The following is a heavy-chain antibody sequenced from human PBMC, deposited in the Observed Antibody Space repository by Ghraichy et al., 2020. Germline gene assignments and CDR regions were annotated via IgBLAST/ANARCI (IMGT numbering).Heavy chain of an antibody. V-gene: IGHV3-33*06. J-gene: IGHJ6*02. Sequence: GGSLRLSCAASGFTFSTYGMHWVRQAPGKGLEWVATIWYDGSNEYHADSVRGRFAISRDNLKNTMHLQMDSLRAEDTAVYYCAKNLDSYEFWTYGMDVWGQGTTVSVSS. CDR3: AKNLDSYEFWTYGMDV. D-gene: IGHD3-3*01. CDR1: GFTFSTYG. CDR2: IWYDGSNE.